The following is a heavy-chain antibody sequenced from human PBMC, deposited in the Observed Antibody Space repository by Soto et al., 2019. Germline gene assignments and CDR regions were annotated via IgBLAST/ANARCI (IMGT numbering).Heavy chain of an antibody. Sequence: EVQLVESGGTLVQPGGSLRLSCEGSGFTFGSYWMTWVRQAPGKGLEWVANIKRDGSNKSYLDSVRGRFTISRDNAKNSLYLQMSSLRAEDTALYYCASDVSPGSSSLYLDAFDIWGQGTMVTVSS. J-gene: IGHJ3*02. CDR1: GFTFGSYW. V-gene: IGHV3-7*05. CDR2: IKRDGSNK. D-gene: IGHD6-13*01. CDR3: ASDVSPGSSSLYLDAFDI.